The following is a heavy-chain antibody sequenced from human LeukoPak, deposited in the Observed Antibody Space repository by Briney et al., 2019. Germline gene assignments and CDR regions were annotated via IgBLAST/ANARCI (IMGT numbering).Heavy chain of an antibody. Sequence: ASVKVSCKASGYTFTGYYMHWVRQAPGQGLEWMGWINPNSGGTNYAQKFQGRVTMTRDTSISTAYMELSRLRSDDTAVYYCTRGWSSAGVFDSWGQGTVVTVSS. CDR2: INPNSGGT. CDR1: GYTFTGYY. V-gene: IGHV1-2*02. J-gene: IGHJ4*03. D-gene: IGHD6-19*01. CDR3: TRGWSSAGVFDS.